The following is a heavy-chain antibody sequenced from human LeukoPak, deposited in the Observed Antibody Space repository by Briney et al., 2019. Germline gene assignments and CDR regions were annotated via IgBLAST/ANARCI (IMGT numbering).Heavy chain of an antibody. CDR3: ARGVYDSSGSRRFDI. Sequence: GGSLRLSCAASGFTFSSYAMSWVRQAPGKGLEWVSAISGSGSTIYYADSVKGRFTISRDNAKNSLYLQMSSLRAEDTAVYYCARGVYDSSGSRRFDIWGQGTMVTVSS. CDR2: ISGSGSTI. J-gene: IGHJ3*02. D-gene: IGHD3-22*01. CDR1: GFTFSSYA. V-gene: IGHV3-23*01.